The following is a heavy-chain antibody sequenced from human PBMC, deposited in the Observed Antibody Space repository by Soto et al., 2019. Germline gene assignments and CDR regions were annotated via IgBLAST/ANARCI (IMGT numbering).Heavy chain of an antibody. CDR3: NRKERDAQHGLYGMDL. D-gene: IGHD3-10*01. V-gene: IGHV4-61*01. CDR1: VCCVNSDNRC. Sequence: SSTXSLTCTVGVCCVNSDNRCLRWIRQPPGNGLDWIGYMYDSGSTHYKPSLKSRVTISVDTSKNQFSLKITSVTAADPAVSYSNRKERDAQHGLYGMDLWGQGTTVNV. J-gene: IGHJ6*01. CDR2: MYDSGST.